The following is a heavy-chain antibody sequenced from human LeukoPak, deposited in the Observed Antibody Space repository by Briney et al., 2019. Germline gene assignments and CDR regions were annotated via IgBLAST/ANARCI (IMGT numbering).Heavy chain of an antibody. D-gene: IGHD3-22*01. CDR2: TRHDGSND. Sequence: GGSLRLSCAASGLTFNTYGMHWVRRAPGKGLEWVAFTRHDGSNDYYTDSVKGRFTISRDNSKNTLYLQMNSLRAEDTAVYYCARSYYYDSSGTPDYWGQGTLVTVSS. CDR3: ARSYYYDSSGTPDY. V-gene: IGHV3-30*02. J-gene: IGHJ4*02. CDR1: GLTFNTYG.